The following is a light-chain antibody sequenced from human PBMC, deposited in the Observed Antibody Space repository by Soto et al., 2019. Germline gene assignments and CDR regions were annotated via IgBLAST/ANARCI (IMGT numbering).Light chain of an antibody. J-gene: IGKJ1*01. CDR1: HSVLYSSNNETF. CDR3: QQHNSYPWT. Sequence: SVITQSTDYLTDSLGESATIHFSSSHSVLYSSNNETFLAWYQQKPGKAPKLLIYKASTLEVGVPSRFSGSGSGTEFTLTIISRLHSDVAPYYYQQHNSYPWTFGQGTKVDVK. V-gene: IGKV4-1*01. CDR2: KAS.